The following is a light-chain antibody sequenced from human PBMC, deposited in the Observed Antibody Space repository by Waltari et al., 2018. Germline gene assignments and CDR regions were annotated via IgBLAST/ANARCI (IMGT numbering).Light chain of an antibody. CDR1: QSVSSN. V-gene: IGKV3-15*01. CDR3: QQYNNWPL. J-gene: IGKJ4*01. Sequence: EIVMTQSPATLSVSPGERATFSCRASQSVSSNLAWYQQKPGEAPRLLIYGASTRASGIPARFRGSGSGTEFTLTISSLQSEDFAVYYCQQYNNWPLFGGGTKVEI. CDR2: GAS.